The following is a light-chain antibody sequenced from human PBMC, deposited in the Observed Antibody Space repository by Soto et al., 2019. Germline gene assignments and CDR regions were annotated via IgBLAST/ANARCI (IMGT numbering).Light chain of an antibody. CDR3: CSYVGSNSVV. Sequence: QSALTQAASVSGSPGQSITISCTGTSSDVGSYNLVSWYQQHPGKAPKLMIYEGSKRPSGVSNRFSGSKSGNTASLTISGLQAEDEADYYCCSYVGSNSVVFGGGTKLTVL. V-gene: IGLV2-23*01. J-gene: IGLJ2*01. CDR1: SSDVGSYNL. CDR2: EGS.